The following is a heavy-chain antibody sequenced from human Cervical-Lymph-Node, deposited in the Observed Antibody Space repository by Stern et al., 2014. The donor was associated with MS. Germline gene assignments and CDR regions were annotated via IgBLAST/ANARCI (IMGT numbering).Heavy chain of an antibody. Sequence: QVQLVQSGAEVKKPGSSVKVSCKASGGTFSSYEITWVRQAPGQGLEWMGGIIPTFDTPTYAQKFQDRVTISADESTNTAYLELNGLKSDDTAIYVCARAYTYYSNSAGYWGQGTLVTVSS. D-gene: IGHD3-10*01. CDR3: ARAYTYYSNSAGY. V-gene: IGHV1-69*01. CDR2: IIPTFDTP. J-gene: IGHJ4*02. CDR1: GGTFSSYE.